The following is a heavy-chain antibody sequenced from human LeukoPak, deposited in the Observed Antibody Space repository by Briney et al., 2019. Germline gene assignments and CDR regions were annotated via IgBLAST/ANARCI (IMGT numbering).Heavy chain of an antibody. CDR3: TNGPSKFDY. CDR1: GFKFGDYA. CDR2: IRSRTAGGTT. Sequence: GGSLRLSCTASGFKFGDYAMSWVRQAPGKGLEWVGFIRSRTAGGTTEYAASVKGRFTISRDDSKSIVYLQMNSLKIEDTAVYYCTNGPSKFDYWGQGTRVTVSS. D-gene: IGHD2-8*01. J-gene: IGHJ4*02. V-gene: IGHV3-49*04.